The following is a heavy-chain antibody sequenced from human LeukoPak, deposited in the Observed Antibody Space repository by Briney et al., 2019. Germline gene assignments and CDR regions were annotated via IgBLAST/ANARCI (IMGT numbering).Heavy chain of an antibody. V-gene: IGHV3-7*01. CDR2: VKQDDSEK. D-gene: IGHD5-18*01. Sequence: GGSLRLSCAASGFIFSGNWMSWVRQAPGKGLEWVASVKQDDSEKFYVDSVKGRFTIFRDNAEKSLYLQISSLRVEDTAVYYCARDGYNSGYLKALDYWGQGTLLTVSS. CDR3: ARDGYNSGYLKALDY. J-gene: IGHJ4*02. CDR1: GFIFSGNW.